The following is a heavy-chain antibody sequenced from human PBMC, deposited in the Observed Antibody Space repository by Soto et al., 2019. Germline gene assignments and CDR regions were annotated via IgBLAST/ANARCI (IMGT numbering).Heavy chain of an antibody. CDR1: GYTFTSYA. CDR3: ARDGDCWSGYYFDY. CDR2: INAGNGNT. D-gene: IGHD3-3*01. V-gene: IGHV1-3*01. Sequence: ASVKVSCKASGYTFTSYAMHWVRQAPGQRLEWMGWINAGNGNTKYSQTFQGRVTITRDTSASTAYMELSSLRSEDTAVYYCARDGDCWSGYYFDYWGQGTLVTVSS. J-gene: IGHJ4*02.